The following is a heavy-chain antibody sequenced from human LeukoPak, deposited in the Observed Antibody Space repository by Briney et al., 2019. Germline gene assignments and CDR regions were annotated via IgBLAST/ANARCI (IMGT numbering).Heavy chain of an antibody. CDR2: INPSGGST. V-gene: IGHV1-46*01. CDR1: GYTFTSYY. Sequence: ASVKVSCKASGYTFTSYYMHWVRQAPGQGLEWMGIINPSGGSTSYAQKFQGRVTMTRDTSTSTVYMELSSLRSEDTAVYYCARGDPYCSSTSCYPKGYFQHWGQGTLVTVSP. CDR3: ARGDPYCSSTSCYPKGYFQH. J-gene: IGHJ1*01. D-gene: IGHD2-2*01.